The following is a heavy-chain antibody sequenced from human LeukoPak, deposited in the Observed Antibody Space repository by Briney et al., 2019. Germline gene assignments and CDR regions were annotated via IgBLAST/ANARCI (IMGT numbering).Heavy chain of an antibody. CDR1: GFTVSTYC. CDR2: IYSGGRT. D-gene: IGHD6-13*01. Sequence: GGSLRLSGAGSGFTVSTYCMSWVRQAPGKGLEWVSVIYSGGRTYYADSVKGRFTISRDNSKNTLYLQMNSLRAADTAVYYCASSYSSSWPEIDYWGQGTLVTVSS. J-gene: IGHJ4*02. V-gene: IGHV3-66*01. CDR3: ASSYSSSWPEIDY.